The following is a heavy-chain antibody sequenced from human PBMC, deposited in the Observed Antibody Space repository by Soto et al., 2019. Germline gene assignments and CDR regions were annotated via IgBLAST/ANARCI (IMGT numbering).Heavy chain of an antibody. D-gene: IGHD1-26*01. CDR2: INAGNGNT. V-gene: IGHV1-3*01. CDR1: GYTFTSYA. Sequence: ASVKVSCKASGYTFTSYAMHWVRQAPGQRLEWMGWINAGNGNTKYSQKLQGRVTITRDTSASTAYMELSSLRSEDTAVYYCAREFIVGAHYNWFDPWGQGTLVTVSS. CDR3: AREFIVGAHYNWFDP. J-gene: IGHJ5*02.